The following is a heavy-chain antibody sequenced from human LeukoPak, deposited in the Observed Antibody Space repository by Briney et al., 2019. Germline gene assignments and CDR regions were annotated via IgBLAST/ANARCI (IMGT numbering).Heavy chain of an antibody. CDR3: ARDLEKSSSGWFGVNY. D-gene: IGHD6-19*01. CDR1: GGTFSSYA. J-gene: IGHJ4*02. V-gene: IGHV1-69*04. Sequence: SVKVSCKASGGTFSSYAISWVRQAPGQGLEWMGRIIPILGIANYAQKFQGRVTITADKSTSTAYMELSSLRSEDTAVYYCARDLEKSSSGWFGVNYWGRGTLVTVSS. CDR2: IIPILGIA.